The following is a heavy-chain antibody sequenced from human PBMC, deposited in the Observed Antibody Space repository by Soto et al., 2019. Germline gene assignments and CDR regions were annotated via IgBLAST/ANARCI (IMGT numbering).Heavy chain of an antibody. J-gene: IGHJ4*02. CDR2: INAGNGNT. CDR1: GYTFTSYA. CDR3: ASATDFGISGELY. V-gene: IGHV1-3*01. D-gene: IGHD1-26*01. Sequence: ASVKVSCKASGYTFTSYAMHWVRQAPGQRLKWMGWINAGNGNTKYSQKFQGRVTITRDTSASTAYMELSSLRSEDTAVYYCASATDFGISGELYWGQGTLVTVSS.